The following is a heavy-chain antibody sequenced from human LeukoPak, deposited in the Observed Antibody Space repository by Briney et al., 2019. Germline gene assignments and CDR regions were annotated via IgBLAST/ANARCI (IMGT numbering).Heavy chain of an antibody. D-gene: IGHD3-22*01. J-gene: IGHJ4*02. CDR2: IYSGGST. CDR1: GFTVSSNY. V-gene: IGHV3-53*01. Sequence: GGSLRLSCAASGFTVSSNYMSWVRQAPGKGLEWVSVIYSGGSTYYADSVKGRFTISRDNSKNTLYLQMNSLRAEDTAVYYCARGPTYYYDSSDYSDYWGQGTLVTVSS. CDR3: ARGPTYYYDSSDYSDY.